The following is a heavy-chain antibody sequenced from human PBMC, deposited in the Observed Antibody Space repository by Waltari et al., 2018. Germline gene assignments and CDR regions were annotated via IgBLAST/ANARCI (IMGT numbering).Heavy chain of an antibody. J-gene: IGHJ6*02. CDR2: ISSIGSTI. D-gene: IGHD6-13*01. CDR3: ARDSLIAAADFDYGMDV. CDR1: GFTFSSYE. Sequence: EVQLVESGGGLVQPGGSLRLSCAASGFTFSSYEMNWVRQAPGKGLEWVSYISSIGSTIYYADSVKGRFTISRDNAKNSLYLQMNSLRAEDTAVYYCARDSLIAAADFDYGMDVWGQGP. V-gene: IGHV3-48*03.